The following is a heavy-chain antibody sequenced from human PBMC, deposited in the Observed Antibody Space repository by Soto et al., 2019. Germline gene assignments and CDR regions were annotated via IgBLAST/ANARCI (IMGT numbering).Heavy chain of an antibody. Sequence: QVQLVQSGDEVKKPGASVKVSCKASGYIFVNYGIAWVRQAPGQGLEWMGWISPYTGNTHSATKVQGRLTMTTDTSTSTTYMDLGSLTSDDTAVYYCVMVDNYVTPTPQDVWGQGTTVTVSS. CDR1: GYIFVNYG. CDR2: ISPYTGNT. CDR3: VMVDNYVTPTPQDV. D-gene: IGHD3-16*01. J-gene: IGHJ6*02. V-gene: IGHV1-18*01.